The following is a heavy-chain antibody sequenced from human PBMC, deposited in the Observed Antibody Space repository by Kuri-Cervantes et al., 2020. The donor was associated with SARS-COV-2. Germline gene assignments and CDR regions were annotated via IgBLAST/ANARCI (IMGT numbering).Heavy chain of an antibody. CDR2: ISGSGGST. V-gene: IGHV3-23*01. CDR3: AREAVAGSNWFDP. CDR1: GFTFSSYA. J-gene: IGHJ5*02. D-gene: IGHD6-19*01. Sequence: GESLKISCTASGFTFSSYAMGWVRQAPGKGLEWVSAISGSGGSTYYADSVKGRFTISRENAKNSLYLQMNSLRAGDTAVYYCAREAVAGSNWFDPWGQGTLVTVSS.